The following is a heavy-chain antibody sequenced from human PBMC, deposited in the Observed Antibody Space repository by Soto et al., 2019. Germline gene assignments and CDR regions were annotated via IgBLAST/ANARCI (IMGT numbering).Heavy chain of an antibody. CDR2: ISSSSSTI. V-gene: IGHV3-48*02. CDR1: GFTFSSYS. D-gene: IGHD6-19*01. CDR3: ASEHVDYSSTPFNP. Sequence: GGSLRLSCAASGFTFSSYSMNWVRQAPGKGLEWVSYISSSSSTIYYADSVKGRFTISRDNAKNTLYLQMNSLRDEDTAVYYCASEHVDYSSTPFNPWGQGTLVTVSS. J-gene: IGHJ5*02.